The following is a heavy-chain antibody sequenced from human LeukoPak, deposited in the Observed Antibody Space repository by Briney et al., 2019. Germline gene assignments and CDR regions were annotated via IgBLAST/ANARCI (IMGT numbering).Heavy chain of an antibody. CDR2: INTNTGNP. D-gene: IGHD3-10*01. Sequence: GASVKVSCKASGYTFTSYAMNWVRQAPGQGLGWMGWINTNTGNPTYAQGFTGRFVFSLDTSVSTAYLQISSLKAEDTAVYYCARDPKRITMVRGVIPSYFDYWGQGTLVTVSS. J-gene: IGHJ4*02. V-gene: IGHV7-4-1*02. CDR1: GYTFTSYA. CDR3: ARDPKRITMVRGVIPSYFDY.